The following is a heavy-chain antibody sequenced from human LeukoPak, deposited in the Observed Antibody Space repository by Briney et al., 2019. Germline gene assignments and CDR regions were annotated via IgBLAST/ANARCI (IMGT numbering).Heavy chain of an antibody. Sequence: PGRSLRLSCAASGFTFSSYGMHWVRQAPGKGLEWVAVIWYDGSNKYYADSVKGRFTISRDNSKNTVYLQMNSLRAEDTAVYYCARGFRKIEYWGQGTLVTVSS. J-gene: IGHJ4*02. CDR1: GFTFSSYG. CDR2: IWYDGSNK. V-gene: IGHV3-33*01. CDR3: ARGFRKIEY.